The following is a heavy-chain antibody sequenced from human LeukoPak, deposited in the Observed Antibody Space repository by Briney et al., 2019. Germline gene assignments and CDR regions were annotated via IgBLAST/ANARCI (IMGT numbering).Heavy chain of an antibody. J-gene: IGHJ4*02. CDR2: INPNSGGT. Sequence: ASVKVSCKASGYTFTGYYMHWVRQAPGQGLEWMGWINPNSGGTNYAQKFQGRVTMTRDMSTSTVYMELSSLRSEDTAVYYCARDSGSYLGYWGQGTLVTVSS. V-gene: IGHV1-2*02. CDR3: ARDSGSYLGY. D-gene: IGHD1-26*01. CDR1: GYTFTGYY.